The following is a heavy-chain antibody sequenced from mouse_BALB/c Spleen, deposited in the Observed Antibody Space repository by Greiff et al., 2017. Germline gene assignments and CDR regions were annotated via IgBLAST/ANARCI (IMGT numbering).Heavy chain of an antibody. J-gene: IGHJ1*01. Sequence: EVKLVESGPGLVKPSQSLSLTCTVTGYSITSDYAWNWIRQFPGNKLEWMGYISYSGSTSYNPSLKSRISITRDTSKNQFFLQLNSVTTEDTATYYCARESYYGSSGRYFDVWGAGTTVTVSS. CDR3: ARESYYGSSGRYFDV. CDR1: GYSITSDYA. CDR2: ISYSGST. V-gene: IGHV3-2*02. D-gene: IGHD1-1*01.